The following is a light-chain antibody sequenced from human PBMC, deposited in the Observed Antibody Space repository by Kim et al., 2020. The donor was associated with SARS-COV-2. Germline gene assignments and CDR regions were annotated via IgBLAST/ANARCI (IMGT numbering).Light chain of an antibody. Sequence: ALGQTVRLTCQGDSLKNYYATWYQQRPGQAPLLVFYGKSNRPSGIPDRFSGSASGNTASLTITGAQAEDEADYYCTSRDSSGDHVVFGGGTKVTVL. CDR1: SLKNYY. J-gene: IGLJ2*01. CDR3: TSRDSSGDHVV. CDR2: GKS. V-gene: IGLV3-19*01.